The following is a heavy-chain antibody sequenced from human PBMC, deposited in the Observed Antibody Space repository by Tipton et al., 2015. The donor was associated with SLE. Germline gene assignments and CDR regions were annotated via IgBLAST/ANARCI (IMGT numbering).Heavy chain of an antibody. CDR3: VRDGPSGSYSDY. V-gene: IGHV3-21*01. D-gene: IGHD1-26*01. CDR1: GFTFSTYG. CDR2: ISSSSSYI. J-gene: IGHJ4*02. Sequence: SGFTFSTYGMHWVRQAPGKGLEWVSSISSSSSYIYYADSVKGRFTISGDNSKNTLNLQMNSLRVEDTAVYYCVRDGPSGSYSDYWGQGTLVTVSS.